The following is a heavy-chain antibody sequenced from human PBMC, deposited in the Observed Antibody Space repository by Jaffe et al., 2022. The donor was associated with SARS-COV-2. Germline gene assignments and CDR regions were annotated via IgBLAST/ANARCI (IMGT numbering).Heavy chain of an antibody. V-gene: IGHV1-18*01. J-gene: IGHJ4*02. CDR3: ARVFGFDLFGDRASHFDY. CDR2: ISAYNGNT. Sequence: QVQLVQSGAEVKKPGASVKVSCKASGYTFTSYGISWVRQAPGQGLEWMGWISAYNGNTNYAQKLQGRVTMTTDTSTSTAYMELRSLRSDDTAVYYCARVFGFDLFGDRASHFDYWGQGTLVTVSS. D-gene: IGHD3-10*02. CDR1: GYTFTSYG.